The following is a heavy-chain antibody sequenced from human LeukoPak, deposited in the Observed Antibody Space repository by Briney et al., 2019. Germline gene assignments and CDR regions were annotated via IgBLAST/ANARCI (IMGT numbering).Heavy chain of an antibody. Sequence: GGSLRLSCAASGFTFSSYGMHWVRQAPGKGLEWVAFIRYDGSNKYYADSVKGRFTTSRDNSKNTLYLQMNSLRAEDTAVYYCAKDLIIFSEDTAMVAFDYWGQGTLVTVSS. D-gene: IGHD5-18*01. J-gene: IGHJ4*02. CDR3: AKDLIIFSEDTAMVAFDY. CDR1: GFTFSSYG. CDR2: IRYDGSNK. V-gene: IGHV3-30*02.